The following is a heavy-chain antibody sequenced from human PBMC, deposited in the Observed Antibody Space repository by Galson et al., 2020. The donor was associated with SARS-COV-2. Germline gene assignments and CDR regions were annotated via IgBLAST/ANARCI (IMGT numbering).Heavy chain of an antibody. CDR1: GGPISSGSYY. V-gene: IGHV4-31*01. CDR2: IYHDGST. CDR3: AREGIFSGLPSVRGVRGWFDP. Sequence: KASETLSLTCNVSGGPISSGSYYWSWIRQHPGKDLEWFGYIYHDGSTFYNPSPKCLLTISVDTSKNHFSLNLSSVTAADTAVYYCAREGIFSGLPSVRGVRGWFDPWGQGTLVTVSS. D-gene: IGHD3-10*01. J-gene: IGHJ5*02.